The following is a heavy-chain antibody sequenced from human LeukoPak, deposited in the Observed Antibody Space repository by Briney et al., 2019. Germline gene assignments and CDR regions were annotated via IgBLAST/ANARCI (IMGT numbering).Heavy chain of an antibody. CDR2: ISAYNGNT. Sequence: GASVKVSCKASGYTFTSYGISWVRQAPGQGLGGRGWISAYNGNTNYAQKRQGRVTMTTDTSTSTAYMELRSLRSDETAVYYCARDPGGDYVSFPFYYYYMDVWGKGTTVTVSS. CDR1: GYTFTSYG. V-gene: IGHV1-18*01. J-gene: IGHJ6*03. D-gene: IGHD4-17*01. CDR3: ARDPGGDYVSFPFYYYYMDV.